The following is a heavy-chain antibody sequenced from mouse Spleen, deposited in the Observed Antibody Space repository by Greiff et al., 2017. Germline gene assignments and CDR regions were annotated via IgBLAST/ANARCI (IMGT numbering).Heavy chain of an antibody. CDR3: TTISFAY. Sequence: VKLMESGAELVRPGASVTLSCKASGYTFTDYEMHWVKQTPVHGLEWIGAIDPETGGTAYNQKFKGKAILTADKSSSTAYMELRSLTSEDSAVYYCTTISFAYWGQGTLVTVSA. CDR2: IDPETGGT. V-gene: IGHV1-15*01. J-gene: IGHJ3*01. CDR1: GYTFTDYE.